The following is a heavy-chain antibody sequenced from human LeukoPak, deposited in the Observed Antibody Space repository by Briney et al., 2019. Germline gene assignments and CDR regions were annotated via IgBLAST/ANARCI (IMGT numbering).Heavy chain of an antibody. CDR1: GGSFSGYY. CDR3: ARLSVSLNAFDM. CDR2: IYHRGDT. J-gene: IGHJ3*02. Sequence: PSETLSLTCAVYGGSFSGYYWSWIRQPPGKGLEWIGNIYHRGDTYYNGSLHSRVTISLDTSNNQFSLKLSSVTAADTAMFYCARLSVSLNAFDMWGQGTLVTVSS. V-gene: IGHV4-34*01.